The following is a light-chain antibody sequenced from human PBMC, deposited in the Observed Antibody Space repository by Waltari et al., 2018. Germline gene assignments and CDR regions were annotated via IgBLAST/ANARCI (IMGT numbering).Light chain of an antibody. V-gene: IGKV3-20*01. CDR2: GAS. CDR3: QQYDISPLT. Sequence: EIVLTQSPGTLSLSPGERATLSCSASQTVRTTYLAWYQQKPGQAPTLLIYGASSRATGIPDRFSGSGSGTDFSLTISSLDPEDFAVYYCQQYDISPLTFGGGTKVEIK. J-gene: IGKJ4*01. CDR1: QTVRTTY.